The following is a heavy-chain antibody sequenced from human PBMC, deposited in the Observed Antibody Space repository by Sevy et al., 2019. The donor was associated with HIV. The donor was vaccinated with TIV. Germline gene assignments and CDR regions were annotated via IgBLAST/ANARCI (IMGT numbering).Heavy chain of an antibody. J-gene: IGHJ4*02. D-gene: IGHD1-1*01. CDR1: GFTFSGHY. Sequence: GGSLRLSCAASGFTFSGHYIDWVRQAPGKGLEWVGKIKSKYQGSSTNYVASVTGRFTISIDDSNNLVLLQMNSLKNEDTAFYYCADVGNSPAGYWGQGTLVTVSS. V-gene: IGHV3-72*01. CDR2: IKSKYQGSST. CDR3: ADVGNSPAGY.